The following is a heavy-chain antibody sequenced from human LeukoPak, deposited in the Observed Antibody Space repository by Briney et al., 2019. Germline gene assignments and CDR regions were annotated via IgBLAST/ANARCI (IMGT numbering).Heavy chain of an antibody. CDR1: GFTCSNYA. Sequence: PGGSLRLSCAASGFTCSNYAMSWVRQAPEKGLEWVSVISGSSGTTYYADSVQGRFTISTDNSKNTLYLQMNSLRAEDTAVYYCAKGTGTTPYYYGMDVWGQGTTVTVFS. V-gene: IGHV3-23*01. D-gene: IGHD1-7*01. CDR2: ISGSSGTT. CDR3: AKGTGTTPYYYGMDV. J-gene: IGHJ6*02.